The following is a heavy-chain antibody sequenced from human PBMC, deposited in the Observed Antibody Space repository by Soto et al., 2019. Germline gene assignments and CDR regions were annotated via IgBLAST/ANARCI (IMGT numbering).Heavy chain of an antibody. Sequence: GESLKISCKVSGYSFTTYWIGGVRQMPGKSLEWMGIIYPGDSDTRYSPSFQGQVTISADRSISTAYLQWSNLKASDSAMYYCARHLRATPFDSWGQGTLVTVSS. V-gene: IGHV5-51*01. CDR3: ARHLRATPFDS. CDR1: GYSFTTYW. D-gene: IGHD2-15*01. CDR2: IYPGDSDT. J-gene: IGHJ4*02.